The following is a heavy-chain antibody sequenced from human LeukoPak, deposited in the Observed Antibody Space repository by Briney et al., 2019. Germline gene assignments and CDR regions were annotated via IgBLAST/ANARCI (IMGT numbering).Heavy chain of an antibody. CDR2: ISYDGSNK. CDR1: GFTFSSYG. V-gene: IGHV3-30*18. J-gene: IGHJ4*02. Sequence: GSLRLSCAASGFTFSSYGMHWVRQAPGKGLEWVAVISYDGSNKYYADSVKGRFTISRDNSKNTLHLQMNSLRAEDTAVYYCAKDGGIISARRAIAAALDYWGQGTLVTVSS. CDR3: AKDGGIISARRAIAAALDY. D-gene: IGHD6-13*01.